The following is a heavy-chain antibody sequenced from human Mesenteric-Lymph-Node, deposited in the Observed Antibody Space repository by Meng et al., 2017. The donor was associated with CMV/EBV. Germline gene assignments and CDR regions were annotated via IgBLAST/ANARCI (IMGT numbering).Heavy chain of an antibody. CDR2: ISSRSATR. Sequence: GGSLRLSCAASGFPFSIYSMNWVRQAPGKGLEWLSYISSRSATRYYADSVEGRFTISRDDAKNSLYLQMNSLRVEDTAVYHCVRAPYPNWFESWGQGTLVTVSS. CDR1: GFPFSIYS. J-gene: IGHJ5*01. V-gene: IGHV3-48*04. CDR3: VRAPYPNWFES.